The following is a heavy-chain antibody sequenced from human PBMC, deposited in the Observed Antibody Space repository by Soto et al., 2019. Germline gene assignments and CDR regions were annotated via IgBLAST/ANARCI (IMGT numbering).Heavy chain of an antibody. CDR1: GFTFSTYA. CDR3: AGYDIVGYYSDY. CDR2: ISGSGGSA. V-gene: IGHV3-23*01. Sequence: GGSLRLSCAASGFTFSTYAMAWVRQAPGKGLEWVSVISGSGGSAYYADSVKGRVTVSRDNSKNTLYLHMNSLRVEDTAVFYCAGYDIVGYYSDYWGNGTLVTVSS. D-gene: IGHD3-9*01. J-gene: IGHJ4*01.